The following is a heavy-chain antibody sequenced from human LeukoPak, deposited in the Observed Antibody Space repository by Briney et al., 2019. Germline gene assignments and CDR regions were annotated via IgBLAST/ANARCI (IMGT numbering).Heavy chain of an antibody. D-gene: IGHD6-13*01. J-gene: IGHJ4*02. CDR2: IDYSGST. V-gene: IGHV4-59*01. CDR3: ARWVAAASIDY. Sequence: PSETLSLTCTVSGGPISTYYWSWIPPSPGKGLECIGYIDYSGSTNYNPSLKSRVTMSVDTSKNQFSLKLSSVTAADTAVYYCARWVAAASIDYWGQGTLVTVSS. CDR1: GGPISTYY.